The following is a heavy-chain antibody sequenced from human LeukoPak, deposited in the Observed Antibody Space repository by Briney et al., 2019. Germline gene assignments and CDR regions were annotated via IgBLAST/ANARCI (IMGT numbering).Heavy chain of an antibody. CDR3: TRGSIAYYYMDV. CDR1: GGSISSYY. J-gene: IGHJ6*03. CDR2: IYYSGST. D-gene: IGHD3-22*01. V-gene: IGHV4-59*01. Sequence: SETLSLTYTVSGGSISSYYWSWIRQPPGKGLEWIGNIYYSGSTNYNPSLKSRVTISVDTSKNQFSLKLSSVTAADTAVYYCTRGSIAYYYMDVWGKGTTVTISS.